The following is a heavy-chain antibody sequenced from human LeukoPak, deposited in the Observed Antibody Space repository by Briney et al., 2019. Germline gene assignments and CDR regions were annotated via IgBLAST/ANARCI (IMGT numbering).Heavy chain of an antibody. CDR2: IYYSGST. CDR3: ARVLLTRYYYYMDV. V-gene: IGHV4-39*07. Sequence: SETLSLTCTVSGGSISSSSYYWGWIRQPPGKGLEWIGSIYYSGSTYYNPSLKSRVTISVDTSKNQFSLKLSSVTAADTAVYYCARVLLTRYYYYMDVWGKGTTVTVSS. CDR1: GGSISSSSYY. J-gene: IGHJ6*03. D-gene: IGHD1-26*01.